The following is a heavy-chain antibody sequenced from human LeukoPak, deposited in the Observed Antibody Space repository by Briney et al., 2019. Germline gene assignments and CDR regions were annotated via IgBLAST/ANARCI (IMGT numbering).Heavy chain of an antibody. CDR3: ARSCGGDCLGAFDI. D-gene: IGHD2-21*02. Sequence: PGGSLRLSCSASGFTFSSYAMHWVRQAPGKGLEYVSAISSNGGSTYYADSVKGRFTISRDNSKNTLYLQMSSLRAEDTAVYYCARSCGGDCLGAFDIWGQGTMVTVSS. J-gene: IGHJ3*02. CDR1: GFTFSSYA. V-gene: IGHV3-64D*06. CDR2: ISSNGGST.